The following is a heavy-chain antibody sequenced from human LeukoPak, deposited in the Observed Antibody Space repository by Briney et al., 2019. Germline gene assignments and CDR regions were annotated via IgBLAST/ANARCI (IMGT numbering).Heavy chain of an antibody. V-gene: IGHV3-21*01. J-gene: IGHJ3*02. CDR3: ARMGYSGYDPSGDAFDI. D-gene: IGHD5-12*01. CDR2: ISSSSSYI. CDR1: GFTFSSYS. Sequence: GGSLRLSCAASGFTFSSYSMNWVRQAPGKGLEWVSSISSSSSYIYYADSVKGRFTISRDNAKNSLYLQMNSLRAEDTAVYYCARMGYSGYDPSGDAFDIWGQGTVVIVSS.